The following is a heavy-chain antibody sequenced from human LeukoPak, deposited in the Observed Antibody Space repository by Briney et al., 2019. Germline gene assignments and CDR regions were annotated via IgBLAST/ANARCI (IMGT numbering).Heavy chain of an antibody. J-gene: IGHJ1*01. V-gene: IGHV3-30-3*01. CDR1: GFTFSSYA. D-gene: IGHD6-13*01. CDR3: ARDTSSSWSEYFQH. Sequence: GGSLRLSCAASGFTFSSYAMHWVRQAPGKGLEWVAVISYDGSNKYYADSVKGRFTISRDNSKNTLYLQVNSLRAEDTAVYYCARDTSSSWSEYFQHWGQGTLVTVSS. CDR2: ISYDGSNK.